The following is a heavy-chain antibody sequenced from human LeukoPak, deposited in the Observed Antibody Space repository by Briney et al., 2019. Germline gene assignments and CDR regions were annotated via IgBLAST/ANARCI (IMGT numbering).Heavy chain of an antibody. CDR3: AREGSGVYYYGMDV. V-gene: IGHV4-30-2*01. J-gene: IGHJ6*02. CDR2: IYHSGST. CDR1: GGSISSGGYS. Sequence: SQTLSLTCAVSGGSISSGGYSWSWIRQPPGKGLEWIGYIYHSGSTYYNPSLKSRVTISVDTSKNQFSLKLSSVTAADTAVYYCAREGSGVYYYGMDVWGQGTTVTVSS.